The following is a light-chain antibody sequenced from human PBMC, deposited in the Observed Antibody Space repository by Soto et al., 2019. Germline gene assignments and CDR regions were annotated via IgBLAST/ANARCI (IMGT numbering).Light chain of an antibody. CDR1: RGVSANY. Sequence: EIVLTQSPGTLSISPGEGATLSCRASRGVSANYLAWYQQKPGQAPTLLIYGASIRAAGIPDRFSGSGSGTDFTLTIRRLEPDDFAVYYCQQYGSSPRTFAQGTKVDIK. V-gene: IGKV3-20*01. CDR2: GAS. CDR3: QQYGSSPRT. J-gene: IGKJ1*01.